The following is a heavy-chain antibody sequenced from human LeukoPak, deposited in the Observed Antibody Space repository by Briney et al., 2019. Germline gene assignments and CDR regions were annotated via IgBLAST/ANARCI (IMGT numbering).Heavy chain of an antibody. D-gene: IGHD6-25*01. CDR3: AKDRGSNGHRALDY. J-gene: IGHJ4*02. V-gene: IGHV3-30*18. Sequence: PGRSLRLSCAASGFTFSSYGMHWVRQAPGKGLEWLAVISYDGSNKYYADSVKGRFTISRDNSKNTLYLQLNSLRAEDTAVYYCAKDRGSNGHRALDYWGQGTLVIVSS. CDR2: ISYDGSNK. CDR1: GFTFSSYG.